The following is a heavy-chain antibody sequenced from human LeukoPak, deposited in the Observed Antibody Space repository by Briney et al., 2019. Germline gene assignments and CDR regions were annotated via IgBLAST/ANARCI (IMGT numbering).Heavy chain of an antibody. CDR1: GITFRSYS. D-gene: IGHD3-10*01. V-gene: IGHV3-21*01. CDR2: ISSSSSYI. Sequence: GETLRLSCSASGITFRSYSVNWVRQAPGKGLEWVSSISSSSSYIYYADSVKGRFTISRDNAKNSLYLQMNSLRAEDTAVYYCARVLVRGVMDNYGMDVWGKGTTVTVSS. J-gene: IGHJ6*04. CDR3: ARVLVRGVMDNYGMDV.